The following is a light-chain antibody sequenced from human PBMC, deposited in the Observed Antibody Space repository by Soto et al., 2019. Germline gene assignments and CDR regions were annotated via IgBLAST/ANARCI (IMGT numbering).Light chain of an antibody. CDR1: SSDVSGYNY. V-gene: IGLV2-14*03. CDR2: DVN. Sequence: QSALTQPASVSGSPGQSIAISCTGTSSDVSGYNYVSWYQQHPGKAPKLMIYDVNNRPSGVSNRFSGSKSGNTTSLTISGLQAEDDADYYGCSATTRSTHVFGTGTKGTVL. J-gene: IGLJ1*01. CDR3: CSATTRSTHV.